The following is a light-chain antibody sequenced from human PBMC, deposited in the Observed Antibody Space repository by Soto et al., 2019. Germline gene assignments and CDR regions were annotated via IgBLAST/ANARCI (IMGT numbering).Light chain of an antibody. CDR1: SSNIGNNY. J-gene: IGLJ2*01. V-gene: IGLV1-51*01. CDR2: GTD. Sequence: QSVLTQPPSVSAAPGQKVTISCSGSSSNIGNNYVSWYQQLPGTAPKLLISGTDKRPSGIPDRFSGSKSGTSATLGITGFQTGDEADYYCGTWDSSLSGVVFGGGTKVTVL. CDR3: GTWDSSLSGVV.